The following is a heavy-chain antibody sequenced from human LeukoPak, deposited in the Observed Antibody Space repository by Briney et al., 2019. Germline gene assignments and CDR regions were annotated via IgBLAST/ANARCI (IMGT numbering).Heavy chain of an antibody. V-gene: IGHV4-59*01. D-gene: IGHD4-17*01. CDR2: IYYSGTT. J-gene: IGHJ6*02. CDR1: GGSISNFY. CDR3: AREDAQTTVPEGMDV. Sequence: SETLSLTCTVSGGSISNFYWSWIRQPPGKGLEWIGYIYYSGTTNYNPSLKSRVTMSVDTSKNQFSLKLSSVTAADPAGYFCAREDAQTTVPEGMDVWGQGTTVTVSS.